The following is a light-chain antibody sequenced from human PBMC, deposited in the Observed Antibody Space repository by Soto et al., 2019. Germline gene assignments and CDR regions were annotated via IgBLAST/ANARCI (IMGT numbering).Light chain of an antibody. CDR3: QQYNNWPRT. J-gene: IGKJ1*01. CDR2: GAS. CDR1: QSVYSN. Sequence: EIVMTQSPATLSVSPGERATFSCRASQSVYSNLAWYQQKPGQAPRLLIYGASTRATGIPARFSGSGSGTEFPLTISSLQAEDFAVYLCQQYNNWPRTFGQGTKVEIK. V-gene: IGKV3-15*01.